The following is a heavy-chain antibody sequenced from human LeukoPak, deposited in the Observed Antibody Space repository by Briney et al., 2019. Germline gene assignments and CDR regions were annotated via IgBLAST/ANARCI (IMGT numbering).Heavy chain of an antibody. Sequence: GGSLRLSCAGSGFTFTNYWMHWVRQAPGKGLVWVSRVLSDGSRITYADSVKGRFTISRDNAKKTLYLQMDSLGAEDTAVYYCARVAVGGTRAFDIWGQGTTVTVSS. CDR3: ARVAVGGTRAFDI. V-gene: IGHV3-74*01. CDR1: GFTFTNYW. D-gene: IGHD6-19*01. J-gene: IGHJ3*02. CDR2: VLSDGSRI.